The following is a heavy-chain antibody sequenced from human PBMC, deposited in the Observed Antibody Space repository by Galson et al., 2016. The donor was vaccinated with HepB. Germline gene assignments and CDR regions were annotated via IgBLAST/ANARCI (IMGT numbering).Heavy chain of an antibody. D-gene: IGHD3-16*01. Sequence: SLRLSCAASGFTFSNYGIHWVRQSPGKGLEWVAFISYDGTNNYYADSVKGRFTISRDNSKNTLFLQMNSLRGDDTAFYSCARGFYDYPNFDSWGQGTLVTVSS. CDR1: GFTFSNYG. V-gene: IGHV3-30*19. J-gene: IGHJ4*02. CDR2: ISYDGTNN. CDR3: ARGFYDYPNFDS.